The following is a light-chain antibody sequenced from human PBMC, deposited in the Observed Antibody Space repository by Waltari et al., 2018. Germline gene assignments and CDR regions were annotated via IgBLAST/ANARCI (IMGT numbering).Light chain of an antibody. CDR1: QTVLYSDNNNY. J-gene: IGKJ2*01. V-gene: IGKV4-1*01. Sequence: DIVMTQSPDSLAVSLGENATLSCKSSQTVLYSDNNNYLGWYQQKPGQPPKVLIKWASTREPGVPDRFVGSGSGTDFTLTINSLQAEDVAVYYCQQYFGTPVTFGQGTRLEIK. CDR3: QQYFGTPVT. CDR2: WAS.